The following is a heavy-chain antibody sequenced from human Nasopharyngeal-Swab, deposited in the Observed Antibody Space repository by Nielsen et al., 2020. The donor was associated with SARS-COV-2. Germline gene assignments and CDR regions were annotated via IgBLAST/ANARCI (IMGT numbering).Heavy chain of an antibody. J-gene: IGHJ4*02. Sequence: ASVKVSCKTLGYPFTSYFVHWVRQAPGQGLEWMGRINPRPNVTIYAQKFQGRVAMTADTSASTVSMYLSNLKSEDTAVYYCAREKLGLAARLFDYWGQGSLVTVSS. CDR1: GYPFTSYF. CDR2: INPRPNVT. CDR3: AREKLGLAARLFDY. D-gene: IGHD6-6*01. V-gene: IGHV1-46*01.